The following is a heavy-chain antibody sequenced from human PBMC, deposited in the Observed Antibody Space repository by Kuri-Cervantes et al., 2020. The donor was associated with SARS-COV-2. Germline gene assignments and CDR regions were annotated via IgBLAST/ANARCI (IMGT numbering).Heavy chain of an antibody. J-gene: IGHJ3*02. V-gene: IGHV5-51*01. CDR1: GYSFTSYW. CDR3: ARRTRYCSSTSCDIGAFDI. D-gene: IGHD2-2*02. Sequence: KVSCKGSGYSFTSYWIGWVRQMPGNGLEWMGIIYPVDSDTRYSPSFQGQVTISADKSISTAYLQWSSLKASDTAMYYCARRTRYCSSTSCDIGAFDIWGQGTMVTVSS. CDR2: IYPVDSDT.